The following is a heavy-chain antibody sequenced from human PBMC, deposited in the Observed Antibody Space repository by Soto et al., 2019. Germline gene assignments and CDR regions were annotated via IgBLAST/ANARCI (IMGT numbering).Heavy chain of an antibody. D-gene: IGHD3-3*01. J-gene: IGHJ3*01. Sequence: QVQLVESGGSVVQPGRSLRLSCAASGFTFSSYTLHWVRQAPGKGLEWVALISYDGSNKYYADSVKGRFTISRDNSKNTLYLQMNSLRPEDRALFYCAIGPYDFWSGYIADAFDVWGQGTMVTVPS. CDR3: AIGPYDFWSGYIADAFDV. CDR1: GFTFSSYT. V-gene: IGHV3-30-3*01. CDR2: ISYDGSNK.